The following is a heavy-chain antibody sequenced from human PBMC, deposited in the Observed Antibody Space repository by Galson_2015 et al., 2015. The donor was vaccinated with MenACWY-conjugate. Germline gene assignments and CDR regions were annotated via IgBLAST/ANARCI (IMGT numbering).Heavy chain of an antibody. CDR2: IYYSGST. J-gene: IGHJ6*02. CDR3: ARLHSVTMVRGFIIAGYGMDV. D-gene: IGHD3-10*01. CDR1: GGSISSYY. V-gene: IGHV4-59*08. Sequence: SETLSLTCTVSGGSISSYYWSWIRQPPGKGLEWIGYIYYSGSTNYNPSLKSRVTISVDTSKNQFSLKLSSVTAADTAVYYCARLHSVTMVRGFIIAGYGMDVWGPGTPVTVSS.